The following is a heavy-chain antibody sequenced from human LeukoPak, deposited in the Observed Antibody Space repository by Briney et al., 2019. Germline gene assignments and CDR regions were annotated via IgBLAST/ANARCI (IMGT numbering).Heavy chain of an antibody. CDR2: IYYSGST. J-gene: IGHJ5*02. V-gene: IGHV4-39*01. CDR1: GGSISSSSYY. Sequence: SETLSLTCTVSGGSISSSSYYWGWIRQPPGKGLEWIGSIYYSGSTYYNPSLKSRVTISVDTSKNQFSLKLSSVTAADTAVYYCARHLLSPLGGGSSWRRWFDPWGQGTLVTVSS. D-gene: IGHD6-13*01. CDR3: ARHLLSPLGGGSSWRRWFDP.